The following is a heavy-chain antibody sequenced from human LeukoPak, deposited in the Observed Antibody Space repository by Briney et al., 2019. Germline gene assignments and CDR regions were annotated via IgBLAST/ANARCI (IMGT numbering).Heavy chain of an antibody. CDR2: VNFDGTTT. V-gene: IGHV3-74*01. CDR3: ARATPGIAAAGYDY. Sequence: GGSLRLSCAASGFTFSNYWLHWVRQAPGKGLVWVSRVNFDGTTTNYAGSVKGRLTISRDNTKTTLYLQMNSLRAEDTAVYYCARATPGIAAAGYDYWGQGTLVTVSS. CDR1: GFTFSNYW. J-gene: IGHJ4*02. D-gene: IGHD6-13*01.